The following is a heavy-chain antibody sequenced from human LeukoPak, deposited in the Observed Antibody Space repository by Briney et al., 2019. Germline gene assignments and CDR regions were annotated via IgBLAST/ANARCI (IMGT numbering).Heavy chain of an antibody. J-gene: IGHJ6*02. Sequence: ASVKVSCKASGYTFTGYYMHWVRQAPGQGLEWMGWINPNSGGTNYAQKFQGRVTMTRDTSISTAYMELSRLRSDDTAVYYCARGCYGDSKYYYYYGMDVWGQGTTVTVSS. CDR1: GYTFTGYY. CDR2: INPNSGGT. D-gene: IGHD4-17*01. CDR3: ARGCYGDSKYYYYYGMDV. V-gene: IGHV1-2*02.